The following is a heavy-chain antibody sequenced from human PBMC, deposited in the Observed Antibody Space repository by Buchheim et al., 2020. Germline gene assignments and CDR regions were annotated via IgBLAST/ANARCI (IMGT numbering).Heavy chain of an antibody. CDR2: ISSSSSTI. CDR1: GFTFSSYS. J-gene: IGHJ6*02. D-gene: IGHD2-2*01. Sequence: EVQLVESGGGLVQPGGSLRLSCAASGFTFSSYSMNWVRQAPGKGLEWVSYISSSSSTIYYADSVKGRFTISRDNAKNSLYLQMNSLRAEDTAVYYCARDVVPAAIFPLSDYYYGMDVWGQGTT. V-gene: IGHV3-48*01. CDR3: ARDVVPAAIFPLSDYYYGMDV.